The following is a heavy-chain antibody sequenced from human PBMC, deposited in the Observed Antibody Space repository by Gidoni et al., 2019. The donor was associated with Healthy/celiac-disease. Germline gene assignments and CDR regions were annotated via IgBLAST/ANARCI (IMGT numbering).Heavy chain of an antibody. CDR3: AKGALVDIVATVTDY. V-gene: IGHV3-23*04. CDR2: ISGSDGTT. D-gene: IGHD5-12*01. CDR1: GFTFSRYA. Sequence: EVQLVESGGGLVQPGGSLRLSCVASGFTFSRYAMSWVRQAPGKGLEWGSGISGSDGTTNYADSVKGRFTISRDNSKNTVYLQMNSLRVEDTALYYCAKGALVDIVATVTDYWGQGTLVTVSS. J-gene: IGHJ4*02.